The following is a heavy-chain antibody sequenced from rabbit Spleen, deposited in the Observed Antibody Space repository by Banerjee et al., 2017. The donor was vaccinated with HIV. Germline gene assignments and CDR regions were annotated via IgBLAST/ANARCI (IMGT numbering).Heavy chain of an antibody. Sequence: QSLEESGGGLVKPGASLTLTCKASGVSFSGSSYMCWVRQAPGKGLEWIACIDAGSSGFTYFASWAKGRFTISKTSSTTVTLQMTSLTAADTATYFCARADGADDYFNLWGQGTLVTVS. CDR2: IDAGSSGFT. CDR1: GVSFSGSSY. CDR3: ARADGADDYFNL. V-gene: IGHV1S40*01. J-gene: IGHJ4*01. D-gene: IGHD2-1*01.